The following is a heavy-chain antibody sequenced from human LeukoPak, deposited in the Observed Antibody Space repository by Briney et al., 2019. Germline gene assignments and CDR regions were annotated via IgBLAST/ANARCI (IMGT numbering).Heavy chain of an antibody. J-gene: IGHJ4*02. Sequence: GASVKVSCKASVGTFSIYAISWVRQAPGQGLEWMGGIIPIFGTANYAQKFQGRVTITTDESTSTAYMELSSLRSEDTAVYYCARDSSVVGATSRYFDYWGQGTLVTVSS. D-gene: IGHD1-26*01. V-gene: IGHV1-69*05. CDR1: VGTFSIYA. CDR2: IIPIFGTA. CDR3: ARDSSVVGATSRYFDY.